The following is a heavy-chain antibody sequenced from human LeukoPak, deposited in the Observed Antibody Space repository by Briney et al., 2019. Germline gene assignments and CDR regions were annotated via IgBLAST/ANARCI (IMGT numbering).Heavy chain of an antibody. CDR2: IYWNDDK. CDR3: AHAIAVAGTGWFDP. Sequence: SGPTLVNPTQTLTPTCTFSGFSLSTSGVGVGWIRQPPGKALEWLALIYWNDDKRYSPSLKSRLTITKDTSKNQVVLTMTNMDPVDTATYYCAHAIAVAGTGWFDPWGQGTLVTVSS. D-gene: IGHD6-19*01. V-gene: IGHV2-5*01. J-gene: IGHJ5*02. CDR1: GFSLSTSGVG.